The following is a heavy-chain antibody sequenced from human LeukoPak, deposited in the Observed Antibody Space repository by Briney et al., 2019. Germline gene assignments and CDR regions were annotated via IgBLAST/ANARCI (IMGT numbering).Heavy chain of an antibody. D-gene: IGHD2-21*02. V-gene: IGHV4-31*03. Sequence: RSSETLSLTCTVSGGSISSGGYYWSWIRQHPGKGLEWIGYIYYSGSTYYNPSLKSRVTISVDTSKNQFSLKLSSVTAADTAVYYCARDAACGGDCYRDYWFDPWGQGTLVTVSS. CDR1: GGSISSGGYY. CDR3: ARDAACGGDCYRDYWFDP. J-gene: IGHJ5*02. CDR2: IYYSGST.